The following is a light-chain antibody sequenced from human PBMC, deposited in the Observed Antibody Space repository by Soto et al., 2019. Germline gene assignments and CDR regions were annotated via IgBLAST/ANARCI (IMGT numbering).Light chain of an antibody. Sequence: DIKLTQSPSFLSASVGDRVTITCRASQGISSYLAWYQQKPGKAPKLLIYAASTLQSGVPSRFSGSGSGTEFTLTIRSLQPEDVATYYCQQLNSYPLTFGGGTKVQIK. CDR3: QQLNSYPLT. J-gene: IGKJ4*01. V-gene: IGKV1-9*01. CDR1: QGISSY. CDR2: AAS.